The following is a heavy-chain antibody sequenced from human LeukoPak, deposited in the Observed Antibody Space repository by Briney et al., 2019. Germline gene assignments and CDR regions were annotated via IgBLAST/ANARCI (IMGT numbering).Heavy chain of an antibody. Sequence: QPGGSLRLSCAASRFTFSSYAMIWVRQAPGKGLVWVSRIHLDGTITNYADSVRGRFTISRDNAKNTLYLQMNSLRAEDTAVYYCARGGSPSDYWGQGTLVTVSS. J-gene: IGHJ4*02. V-gene: IGHV3-74*01. CDR2: IHLDGTIT. D-gene: IGHD3-16*01. CDR1: RFTFSSYA. CDR3: ARGGSPSDY.